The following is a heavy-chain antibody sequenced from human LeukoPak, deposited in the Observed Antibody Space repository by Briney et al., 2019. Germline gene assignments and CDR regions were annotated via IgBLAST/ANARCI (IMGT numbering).Heavy chain of an antibody. Sequence: GGSLRLSCAVSGFTFSSYSMNWVRQAPGKGLEWVSYISSSSSTIYYADSVKGRFTISRDNSKNTLFLQMNSLRPEDTSVYYCARNGFRIYSYYMDVWGKGTTVTVSS. CDR2: ISSSSSTI. D-gene: IGHD1-1*01. J-gene: IGHJ6*03. CDR3: ARNGFRIYSYYMDV. V-gene: IGHV3-48*01. CDR1: GFTFSSYS.